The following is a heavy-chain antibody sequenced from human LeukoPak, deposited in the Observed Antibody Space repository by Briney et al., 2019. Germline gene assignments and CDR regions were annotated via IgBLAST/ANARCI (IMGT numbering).Heavy chain of an antibody. CDR3: ARESYGMFDY. D-gene: IGHD5-18*01. J-gene: IGHJ4*02. CDR1: GGSISSGGYS. Sequence: PSQTLSLTCAVSGGSISSGGYSWSWIRQPPGKGLEWIGYIYNSGSTYYNPSLKSRVTISVDRSKNQFSLKLSSVTAADTAVYYCARESYGMFDYWGQGTLVTVSS. CDR2: IYNSGST. V-gene: IGHV4-30-2*01.